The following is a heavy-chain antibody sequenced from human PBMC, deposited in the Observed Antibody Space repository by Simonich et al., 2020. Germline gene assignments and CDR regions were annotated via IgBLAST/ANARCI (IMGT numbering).Heavy chain of an antibody. V-gene: IGHV4-59*08. CDR3: ARHDRWLQFYFDY. D-gene: IGHD5-12*01. Sequence: QVQLQESGPGLVKPSETLSRTCTVPGGSISSNYWSWLRKPPGKGLEWIGYIYYSGSTNYNPSLKSRVTISVDTSKNQFSLKLSSVTAADTAVYYCARHDRWLQFYFDYWGQGTLVTVSS. CDR2: IYYSGST. J-gene: IGHJ4*02. CDR1: GGSISSNY.